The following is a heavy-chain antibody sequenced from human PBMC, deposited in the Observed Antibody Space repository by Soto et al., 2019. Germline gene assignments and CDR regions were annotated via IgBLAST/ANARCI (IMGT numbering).Heavy chain of an antibody. J-gene: IGHJ4*02. CDR3: ARRLGGEAAGFDY. D-gene: IGHD3-16*01. Sequence: SETLSLTCTVSGGSISSSSYYWGWIRQPPGKGLEWIGSIYYSGSTYYNPSLKSRVTISVDTSKNQFSLKLSSVTAADTAVYYCARRLGGEAAGFDYWGQGTLVTVSS. CDR1: GGSISSSSYY. V-gene: IGHV4-39*01. CDR2: IYYSGST.